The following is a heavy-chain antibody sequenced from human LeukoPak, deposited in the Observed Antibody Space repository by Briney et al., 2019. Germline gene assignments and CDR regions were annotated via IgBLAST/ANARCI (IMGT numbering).Heavy chain of an antibody. D-gene: IGHD2-2*01. V-gene: IGHV3-23*01. CDR1: GFTFSTYA. CDR3: AKDAGYCSSTSCLGWSYYYYYYMDV. CDR2: ISGSGSGT. Sequence: VGSLRLSCAASGFTFSTYAMTWVRQAPGQGLEWVSSISGSGSGTYYADSVKSRFTISRDNSKNTLYLQMNSLRAEDTAVYYCAKDAGYCSSTSCLGWSYYYYYYMDVWGKGTTVTISS. J-gene: IGHJ6*03.